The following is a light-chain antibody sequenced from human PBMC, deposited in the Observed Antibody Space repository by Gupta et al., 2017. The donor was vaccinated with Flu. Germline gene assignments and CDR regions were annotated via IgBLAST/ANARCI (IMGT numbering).Light chain of an antibody. Sequence: QSPSTLSASVGDRVTITCRASQSIRNWLAWYQRKPGKAPNLLIYKASNLASGVPSRFSGSGSGTEFTLTINYLQPDDFATYYCQQDDSYSLTFGGGTEVEIK. V-gene: IGKV1-5*03. J-gene: IGKJ4*01. CDR2: KAS. CDR1: QSIRNW. CDR3: QQDDSYSLT.